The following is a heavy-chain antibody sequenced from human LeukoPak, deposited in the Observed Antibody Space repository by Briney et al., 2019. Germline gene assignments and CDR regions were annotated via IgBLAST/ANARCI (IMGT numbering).Heavy chain of an antibody. CDR1: GFTFDDYD. CDR3: ARSHLVVHRAFDI. D-gene: IGHD2-15*01. CDR2: INWNGGST. J-gene: IGHJ3*02. Sequence: PGGSLRLSCAASGFTFDDYDMTWVRQAPGKGLEWVSGINWNGGSTGYADSVKGRFTISRDNAKNSLYLQMNSLRAEDTALYYCARSHLVVHRAFDIWGEGTMVTVSS. V-gene: IGHV3-20*04.